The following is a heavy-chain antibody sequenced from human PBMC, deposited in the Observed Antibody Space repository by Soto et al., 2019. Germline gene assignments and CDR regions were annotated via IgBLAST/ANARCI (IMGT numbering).Heavy chain of an antibody. V-gene: IGHV3-33*01. CDR1: GFTFSSYG. CDR2: IWYDGSNK. J-gene: IGHJ6*02. Sequence: GGSLRLSCAASGFTFSSYGMHWVRQAPGKGLEWVAVIWYDGSNKYYADSVKGRFTISRDNSKNTLYLQMNSLRAEDTAVYYCARDFRRYYYYGMDVWGQGTTVTVFS. CDR3: ARDFRRYYYYGMDV.